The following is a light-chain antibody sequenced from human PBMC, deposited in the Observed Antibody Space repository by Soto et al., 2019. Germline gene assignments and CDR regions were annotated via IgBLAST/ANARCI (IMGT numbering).Light chain of an antibody. CDR2: AAS. CDR3: QRANSFPIT. CDR1: QGISRW. V-gene: IGKV1-12*01. J-gene: IGKJ5*01. Sequence: DIQMTQSPSSVSASVGDRVTITCRASQGISRWLAWYQQKPGKAPKLLIYAASSLQSGVPSRFSGSGSGTDFTLSINSLQPEDFATYYCQRANSFPITFGQGTRLEIK.